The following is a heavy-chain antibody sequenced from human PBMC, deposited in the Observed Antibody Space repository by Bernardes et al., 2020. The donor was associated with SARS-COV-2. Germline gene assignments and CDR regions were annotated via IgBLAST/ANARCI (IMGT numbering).Heavy chain of an antibody. J-gene: IGHJ5*02. Sequence: SETLSLTCTVSGDSISSGGYYWSWIRQHPGKGLEWIGHIYYTGSTYYNPSLKSLVTISIDTSKNQFSLKLSSVTAADTAVYYCARAHTIFGVTYNWFDPWGQGTLVTVSS. V-gene: IGHV4-31*01. CDR2: IYYTGST. CDR3: ARAHTIFGVTYNWFDP. CDR1: GDSISSGGYY. D-gene: IGHD3-3*01.